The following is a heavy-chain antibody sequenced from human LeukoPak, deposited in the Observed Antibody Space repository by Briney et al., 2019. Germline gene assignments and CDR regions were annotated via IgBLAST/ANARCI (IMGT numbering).Heavy chain of an antibody. CDR3: ARPAHSGSYYPFDY. J-gene: IGHJ4*02. CDR2: INHSGST. D-gene: IGHD1-26*01. CDR1: GGSFSGYY. Sequence: SETLSLTCAVYGGSFSGYYWSWIRQPPGKGLEWIGEINHSGSTNYNPSLKSRVTISVDTSKNQFSLKLSSVTAADTAVYYCARPAHSGSYYPFDYWGQGTLVTVSS. V-gene: IGHV4-34*01.